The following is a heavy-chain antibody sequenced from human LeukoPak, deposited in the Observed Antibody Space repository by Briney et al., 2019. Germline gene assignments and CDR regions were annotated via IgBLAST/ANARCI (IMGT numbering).Heavy chain of an antibody. D-gene: IGHD3-10*01. V-gene: IGHV6-1*01. J-gene: IGHJ2*01. Sequence: SQTHSLTCAISGDSVSSNSAAWSWIRQSPSRGLEWLGRTYYRSKWNNNYAISVKSRITINPDTSKNQFSLQLNSVTPEDTGVYYCARARGYFDLWGRGTLVTVSS. CDR1: GDSVSSNSAA. CDR3: ARARGYFDL. CDR2: TYYRSKWNN.